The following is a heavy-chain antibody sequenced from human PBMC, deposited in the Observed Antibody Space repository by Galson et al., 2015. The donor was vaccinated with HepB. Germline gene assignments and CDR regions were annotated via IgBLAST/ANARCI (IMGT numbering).Heavy chain of an antibody. V-gene: IGHV3-66*02. J-gene: IGHJ2*01. D-gene: IGHD1-26*01. CDR1: GFTVSSNY. CDR3: ARDRELLGYWYFDL. Sequence: SLRLSCAASGFTVSSNYMSWVRQAPGKGLEWVAVIYSGGSTYYADSVKGRFTISRDNSKNTLYLQMNSLRAEDTAVYYCARDRELLGYWYFDLWGRGTLVTVSS. CDR2: IYSGGST.